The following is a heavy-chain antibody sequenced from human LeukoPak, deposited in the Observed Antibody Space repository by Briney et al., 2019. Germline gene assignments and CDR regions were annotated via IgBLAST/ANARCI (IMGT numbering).Heavy chain of an antibody. V-gene: IGHV3-9*01. J-gene: IGHJ4*02. CDR3: ARVAAGYSVNYFDY. D-gene: IGHD4-23*01. Sequence: PGRSLRLSCAASGITFEDYAMHWVRQAPGKGLEWVSGISWNSGRIGYADSEKGRFTISRDNVENSLYLQMNSLRDEDTAVYYCARVAAGYSVNYFDYWGQGTLVTVSS. CDR2: ISWNSGRI. CDR1: GITFEDYA.